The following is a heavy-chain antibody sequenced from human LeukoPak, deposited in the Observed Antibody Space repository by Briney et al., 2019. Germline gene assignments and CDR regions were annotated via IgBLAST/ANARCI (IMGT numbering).Heavy chain of an antibody. J-gene: IGHJ5*02. V-gene: IGHV3-64D*09. CDR2: ISTNGGGT. D-gene: IGHD6-6*01. CDR1: GFTFSRYA. Sequence: TGGSLRLSCSASGFTFSRYAMHWVRQAPGKGLEYVSGISTNGGGTYYADSVKDRFTISRDNSKNTLYLQMSSLRAEDTAVYYCVKGGSYSSSSDLDPWGQGTLVTVSS. CDR3: VKGGSYSSSSDLDP.